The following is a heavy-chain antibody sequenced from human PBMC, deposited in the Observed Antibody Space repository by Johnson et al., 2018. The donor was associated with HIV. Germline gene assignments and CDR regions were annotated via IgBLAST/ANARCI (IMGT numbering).Heavy chain of an antibody. CDR3: ATEPNACDI. J-gene: IGHJ3*02. Sequence: VQLVESGGGLVQPGESLRLSCAASGFTVSSNYMSWVRQAPGKGLEWLGHIKSEADGGTTDYAAPVKGKFIISRDDSKTTLYLQINSLKSEDTAVYYCATEPNACDIWGQGTLVTVSS. CDR1: GFTVSSNY. CDR2: IKSEADGGTT. V-gene: IGHV3-15*01.